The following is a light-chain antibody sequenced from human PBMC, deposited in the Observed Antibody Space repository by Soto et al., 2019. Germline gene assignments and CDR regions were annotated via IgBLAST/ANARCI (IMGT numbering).Light chain of an antibody. V-gene: IGLV2-14*01. Sequence: QSVLTQPASVSGSPGQSITISCTGTSSDVGGYKYVSWYQQHPGKAPKVMIYDVDNRPSGVSNRFSGSKSGNTASLTISGLQGDDEADYYCSSYTSRGTLLFGGGTKVT. CDR3: SSYTSRGTLL. CDR2: DVD. CDR1: SSDVGGYKY. J-gene: IGLJ2*01.